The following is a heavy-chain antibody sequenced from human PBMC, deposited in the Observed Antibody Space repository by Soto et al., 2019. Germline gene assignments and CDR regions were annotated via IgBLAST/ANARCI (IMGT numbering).Heavy chain of an antibody. Sequence: QVQLVQSGAEVKKPGASVKVSCKASGYTFTDYAIHWVRQAPGQRLEWMGWINAGNGKTKYSQNFQGRVTITRDTSASTAYMELGSLRSEDTAVYYCARGRWTQTATDYDLDYWGQGTLVTVSS. CDR2: INAGNGKT. CDR3: ARGRWTQTATDYDLDY. D-gene: IGHD4-17*01. J-gene: IGHJ4*02. CDR1: GYTFTDYA. V-gene: IGHV1-3*01.